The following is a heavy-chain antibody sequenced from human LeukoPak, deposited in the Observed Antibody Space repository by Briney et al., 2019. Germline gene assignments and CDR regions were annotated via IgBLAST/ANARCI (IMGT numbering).Heavy chain of an antibody. D-gene: IGHD3-3*01. J-gene: IGHJ4*02. Sequence: PSETLSLTCAVSGYSISSGYYWGWIRQPPGKGLEWIGSIYHSGTTNYNPSLKSRVTISVDTSKNQFSLKLRSVTAADTAVYYCAREGKEGYDFWTGYYEYYFDYWGQGTLVTVSS. V-gene: IGHV4-38-2*02. CDR3: AREGKEGYDFWTGYYEYYFDY. CDR2: IYHSGTT. CDR1: GYSISSGYY.